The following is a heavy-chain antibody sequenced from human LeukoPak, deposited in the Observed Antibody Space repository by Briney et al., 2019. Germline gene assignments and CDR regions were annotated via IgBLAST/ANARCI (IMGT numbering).Heavy chain of an antibody. Sequence: ASVTVSCKTSGYILSDDYIHWVRQAPGQGLEYMGWINPNNGGTKYEQKFQGRLSMTRDTSISTAYMELSRLTSDDTAVYYCARAPAHTIIDAQYFDYWGQGTLVTVSS. CDR1: GYILSDDY. J-gene: IGHJ4*02. CDR2: INPNNGGT. D-gene: IGHD3-22*01. V-gene: IGHV1-2*02. CDR3: ARAPAHTIIDAQYFDY.